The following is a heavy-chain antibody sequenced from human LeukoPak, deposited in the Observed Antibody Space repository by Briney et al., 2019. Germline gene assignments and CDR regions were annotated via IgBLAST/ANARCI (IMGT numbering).Heavy chain of an antibody. CDR3: TRVGYIDEGIDY. Sequence: GGSLRLSCVASGLAFSSYWMTWVRQAPGKGQEWVANIKQDGSKKSYVDSVKGRFTISRDNAKNSLYLQMNSLRAEDTAIYYCTRVGYIDEGIDYWGQGTLVTVSS. CDR2: IKQDGSKK. V-gene: IGHV3-7*04. J-gene: IGHJ4*02. D-gene: IGHD5-24*01. CDR1: GLAFSSYW.